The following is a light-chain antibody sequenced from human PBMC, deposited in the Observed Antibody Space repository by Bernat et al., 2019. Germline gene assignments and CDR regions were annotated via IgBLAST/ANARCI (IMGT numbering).Light chain of an antibody. CDR2: EVN. V-gene: IGLV2-23*02. J-gene: IGLJ3*02. Sequence: QSALTQPASVSGSPGQSITISCTGTSSDIGSYKLVSWYQQHPGKAPKLMIYEVNQRPSGVSNRFSGSKSGNAAYLTISGLQAEDEADYYCCSCAGGLSWVFGGGTKLTVL. CDR1: SSDIGSYKL. CDR3: CSCAGGLSWV.